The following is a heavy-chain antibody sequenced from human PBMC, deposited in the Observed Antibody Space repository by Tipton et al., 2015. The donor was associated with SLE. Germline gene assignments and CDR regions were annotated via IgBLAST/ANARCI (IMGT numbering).Heavy chain of an antibody. CDR1: GGSISSSTYY. CDR2: IYSSGIT. J-gene: IGHJ6*03. D-gene: IGHD3-10*01. Sequence: LRLSCTVSGGSISSSTYYWGWIRQPPGKGLEWIGSIYSSGITYFNPSLKGLPTISADTSKNQFSLKLSSVTAADTAEYYCARVWARVIISDLRTDYYLDVWGKGTTVTVSS. CDR3: ARVWARVIISDLRTDYYLDV. V-gene: IGHV4-39*07.